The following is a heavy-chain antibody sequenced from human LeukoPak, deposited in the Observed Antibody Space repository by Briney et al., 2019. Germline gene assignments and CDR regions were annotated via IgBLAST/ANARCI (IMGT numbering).Heavy chain of an antibody. CDR3: AKDQQLVLDY. CDR1: GFTFSSYQ. V-gene: IGHV3-48*03. J-gene: IGHJ4*02. CDR2: ISSSGSTI. Sequence: GGSLRLSCAASGFTFSSYQMNWVRQAPGKGLEWVSYISSSGSTIHYADSVKGRFTISRDNSKNTLYLQMNSLRAEDTAVYYCAKDQQLVLDYWGQGTLVTVSS. D-gene: IGHD6-13*01.